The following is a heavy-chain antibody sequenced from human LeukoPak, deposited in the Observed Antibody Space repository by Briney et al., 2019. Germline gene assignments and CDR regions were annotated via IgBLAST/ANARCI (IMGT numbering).Heavy chain of an antibody. J-gene: IGHJ4*02. CDR1: GFTFSSYS. CDR2: ISISSSYI. D-gene: IGHD5-12*01. Sequence: PGGSLRLSCAASGFTFSSYSMNWVRQAPGKGLEWGSSISISSSYIYYADSVQGRFTISRDNAKNSLYLQMNSLRAEDTAVYYCARGTHSGYDFDYWGQGTLVTVSS. CDR3: ARGTHSGYDFDY. V-gene: IGHV3-21*01.